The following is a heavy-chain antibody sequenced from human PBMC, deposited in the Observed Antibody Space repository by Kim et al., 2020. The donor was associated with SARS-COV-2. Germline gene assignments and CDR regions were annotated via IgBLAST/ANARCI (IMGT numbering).Heavy chain of an antibody. CDR3: ARLRAENSGY. CDR1: GGSISSRSDY. D-gene: IGHD1-26*01. Sequence: SETLSLTCTVSGGSISSRSDYWGWIRQPPGKGLEWIGTIYYSGNTYYNPSLKSRVTISVDTSKNQFSLKLSSVTAADTAVYYCARLRAENSGYWGQGTLVTVSS. J-gene: IGHJ4*02. V-gene: IGHV4-39*01. CDR2: IYYSGNT.